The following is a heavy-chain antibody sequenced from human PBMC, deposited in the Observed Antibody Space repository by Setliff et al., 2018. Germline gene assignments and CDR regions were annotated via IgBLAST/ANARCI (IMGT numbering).Heavy chain of an antibody. V-gene: IGHV1-18*01. D-gene: IGHD6-13*01. CDR1: GYTFTTYG. Sequence: GASVKVSCKASGYTFTTYGISWVRQAPGQGLEWMGWISAYNGNTNYAQKLQGRVTITTDTSTSTAYMELRSLRSDDTAVYYCARSEGSSWLSSYYYYYGMDVWGQGTTVTVSS. CDR3: ARSEGSSWLSSYYYYYGMDV. J-gene: IGHJ6*02. CDR2: ISAYNGNT.